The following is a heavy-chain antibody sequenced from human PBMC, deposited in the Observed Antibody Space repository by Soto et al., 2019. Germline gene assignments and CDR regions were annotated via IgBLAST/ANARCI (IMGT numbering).Heavy chain of an antibody. V-gene: IGHV1-2*04. Sequence: GASVKVSFKASGYTFTRYYMPWVLQAPGQGLEWMGWINPNSGGTNYAQKFQGWVTMTRDTSISTAYMELSRLRSDDTAVYYCARNILTGYSLDYWGRGTLVTVSS. J-gene: IGHJ4*02. D-gene: IGHD3-9*01. CDR1: GYTFTRYY. CDR3: ARNILTGYSLDY. CDR2: INPNSGGT.